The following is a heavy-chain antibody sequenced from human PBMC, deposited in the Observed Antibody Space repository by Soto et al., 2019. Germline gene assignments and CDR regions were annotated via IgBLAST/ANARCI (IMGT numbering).Heavy chain of an antibody. Sequence: EVQLVESGGGLVQPGGSLRLSCVGSGFRFNEYEIKWVRQAPGKGLEWISYINSGGSLIYYAASVKGRFTISRDNYEDSVYLQMNSLRADDTALYYCARETSYGQSATIVGEFWGQGTLVTVSS. J-gene: IGHJ4*02. CDR1: GFRFNEYE. D-gene: IGHD3-10*01. V-gene: IGHV3-48*03. CDR3: ARETSYGQSATIVGEF. CDR2: INSGGSLI.